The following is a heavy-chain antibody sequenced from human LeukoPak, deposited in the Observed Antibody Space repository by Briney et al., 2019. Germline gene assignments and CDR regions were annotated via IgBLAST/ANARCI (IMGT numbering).Heavy chain of an antibody. D-gene: IGHD6-25*01. CDR1: GFTFSYYW. Sequence: GGSLRLSCATSGFTFSYYWMTWVRQAPGKGLEWLANIKGDGSEKNYVASMKGRFTISRDNVNNSPYLQLNNLRVEDTAMYYCAREAAYWGQGTRVTVSS. J-gene: IGHJ4*02. V-gene: IGHV3-7*03. CDR2: IKGDGSEK. CDR3: AREAAY.